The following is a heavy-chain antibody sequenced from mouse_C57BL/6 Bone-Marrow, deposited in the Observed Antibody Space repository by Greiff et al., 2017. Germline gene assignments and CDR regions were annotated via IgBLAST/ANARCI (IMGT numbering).Heavy chain of an antibody. D-gene: IGHD2-2*01. CDR2: IYPRGGST. Sequence: VQLQQSDAELVKPGASVKISCKVSGYTFTDHTIHWMKQRPEQGLEWIGYIYPRGGSTKYNEKFKGKATLTADKSSSTAYMQLNSLTSEDSAVYFCATPSTMVTTGFAYWGQGTLVTVSA. J-gene: IGHJ3*01. V-gene: IGHV1-78*01. CDR3: ATPSTMVTTGFAY. CDR1: GYTFTDHT.